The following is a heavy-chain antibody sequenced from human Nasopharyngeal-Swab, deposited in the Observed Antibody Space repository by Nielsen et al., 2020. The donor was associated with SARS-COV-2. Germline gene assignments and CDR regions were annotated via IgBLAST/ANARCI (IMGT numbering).Heavy chain of an antibody. CDR2: IWYDGSNK. CDR1: GFTFSSYG. D-gene: IGHD6-19*01. CDR3: ARGQQWLLTPTYFDY. Sequence: GESLKISCAASGFTFSSYGMHWVRQAPGKGLEWVAVIWYDGSNKYYADSVKGRFTISRDNSKNTLYLQMNSLRAEDTAVYYCARGQQWLLTPTYFDYWGQGTLVTASS. J-gene: IGHJ4*02. V-gene: IGHV3-33*01.